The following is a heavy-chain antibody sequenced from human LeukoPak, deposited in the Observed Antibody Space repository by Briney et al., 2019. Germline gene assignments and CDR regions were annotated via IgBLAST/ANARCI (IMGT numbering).Heavy chain of an antibody. V-gene: IGHV3-7*01. D-gene: IGHD2-2*01. Sequence: PGGSLRLSCVASDFTFDFYWMTWVRQAPGKGLEWLANILPDGSQKYYVDSVKGRFTISRDNPKNSLYLRINNLRAEDTAVYYCGRLAHNAWYAIDFWGQGTLVTVSS. J-gene: IGHJ4*02. CDR2: ILPDGSQK. CDR1: DFTFDFYW. CDR3: GRLAHNAWYAIDF.